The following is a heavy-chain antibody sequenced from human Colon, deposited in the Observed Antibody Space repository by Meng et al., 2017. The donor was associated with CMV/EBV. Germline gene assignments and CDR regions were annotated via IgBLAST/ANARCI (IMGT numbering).Heavy chain of an antibody. CDR3: ARGRRYCTSDSCYIFGS. D-gene: IGHD2-2*02. V-gene: IGHV3-66*02. Sequence: GGSLRLSCAASGVIPSSMYMNWVRQTPGKGLEWVALLYSGNTTKYADSVTGRFTISRDSSKNTLYLQMNSVRPEDTAIYYCARGRRYCTSDSCYIFGSWGQGTLVTVSS. CDR2: LYSGNTT. CDR1: GVIPSSMY. J-gene: IGHJ4*02.